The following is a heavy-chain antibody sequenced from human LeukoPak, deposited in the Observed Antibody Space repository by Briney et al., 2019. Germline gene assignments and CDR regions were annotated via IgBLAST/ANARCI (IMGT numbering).Heavy chain of an antibody. D-gene: IGHD3-22*01. CDR3: ARGYYYDSSAYFDAFDI. CDR2: INHSGNT. V-gene: IGHV4-34*01. Sequence: SETLSLTCAVYGGSFSGYYWSWIRQPPGKGLEWIGEINHSGNTNYNPSLKSRVTISVDTSKNQFSLKLSSVTAADTAVYYCARGYYYDSSAYFDAFDIWGQGTMVTVSS. J-gene: IGHJ3*02. CDR1: GGSFSGYY.